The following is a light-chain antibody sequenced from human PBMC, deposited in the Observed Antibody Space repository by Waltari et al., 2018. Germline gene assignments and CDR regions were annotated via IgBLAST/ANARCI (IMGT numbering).Light chain of an antibody. J-gene: IGKJ3*01. CDR3: QQRSNVLFA. Sequence: EVVLTQSPATLSLSPGERATLSCRASQSVSSFLAWYQQKPGQAPRLLIYDASNRATGITARFSGSGSGTDFTLTISSLEPEDFAVYYCQQRSNVLFAFGPGTKVDFK. CDR2: DAS. CDR1: QSVSSF. V-gene: IGKV3-11*01.